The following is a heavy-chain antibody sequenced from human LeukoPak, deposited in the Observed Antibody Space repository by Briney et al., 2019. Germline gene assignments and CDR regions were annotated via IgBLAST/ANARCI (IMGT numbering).Heavy chain of an antibody. CDR1: GFTFSSYA. V-gene: IGHV3-23*01. CDR2: ISASGGST. J-gene: IGHJ4*02. CDR3: AKDLNILGIAAAGHFDY. D-gene: IGHD6-13*01. Sequence: GGSLRLSCAASGFTFSSYAMSWVRQAPGKGLEWVSGISASGGSTYYADSVKGRFTIPRDNSKNTLYLQMNSLRAEDTAVYYCAKDLNILGIAAAGHFDYWGQGTLVTVSS.